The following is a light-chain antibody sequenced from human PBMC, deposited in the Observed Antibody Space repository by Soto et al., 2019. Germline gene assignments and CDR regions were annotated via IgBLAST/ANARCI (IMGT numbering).Light chain of an antibody. Sequence: ESVLTQSPGTLSLSPGERATLSCRASQTVIKNYLAWYQRKPGQAPRLLIYGASNRATGIPDRFSGDGSGTDFTLTINRLEAEDFATYYCQQSYSTPLMYTFGQGTKLEIK. V-gene: IGKV3-20*01. CDR1: QTVIKNY. J-gene: IGKJ2*01. CDR2: GAS. CDR3: QQSYSTPLMYT.